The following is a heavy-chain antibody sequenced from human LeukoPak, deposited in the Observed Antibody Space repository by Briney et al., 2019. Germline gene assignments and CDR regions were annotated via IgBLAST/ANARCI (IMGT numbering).Heavy chain of an antibody. V-gene: IGHV3-7*03. Sequence: PGGSLSLSCAASGFTFSNYWMSWVRQAPGKGPEWVGDIKTDGSDKYYVGSVKGRFTISRDNAKNSLYLQLNSLRAEDTAVYYCARDSLIQYGSGSYWGFDYWGQGILVTVSS. CDR3: ARDSLIQYGSGSYWGFDY. D-gene: IGHD3-10*01. CDR1: GFTFSNYW. J-gene: IGHJ4*02. CDR2: IKTDGSDK.